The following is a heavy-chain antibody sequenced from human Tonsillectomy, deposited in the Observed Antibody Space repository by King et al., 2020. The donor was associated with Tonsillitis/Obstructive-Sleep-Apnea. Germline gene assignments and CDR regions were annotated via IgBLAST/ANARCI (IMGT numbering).Heavy chain of an antibody. CDR2: ISSSSSYT. D-gene: IGHD2-2*01. Sequence: VQLVESGGGLVKPGGSLRLSCAASGFTISDYYMSWIRQAPGKGLEWVSYISSSSSYTNYADSVKGRFTISRDNAKNSLYLQMNSLRAEDTAVYYCARDSCSSTSCSFGWFDPWGQGTLVTVSS. CDR3: ARDSCSSTSCSFGWFDP. CDR1: GFTISDYY. V-gene: IGHV3-11*05. J-gene: IGHJ5*02.